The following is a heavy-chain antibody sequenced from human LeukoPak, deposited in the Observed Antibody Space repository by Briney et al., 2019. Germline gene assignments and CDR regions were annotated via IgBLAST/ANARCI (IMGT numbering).Heavy chain of an antibody. V-gene: IGHV3-21*01. CDR3: ARDLYGYGSSGPMVY. J-gene: IGHJ4*02. CDR2: ISSSSSYI. Sequence: GGSLRVSCAASGFTFSSYSMNWVRQAPGKGLEWVSSISSSSSYIYYADSVKGRFTISRDNAKNSLYLQMNSLRAEDTAVYYCARDLYGYGSSGPMVYWGQGTLVTVSS. CDR1: GFTFSSYS. D-gene: IGHD3-22*01.